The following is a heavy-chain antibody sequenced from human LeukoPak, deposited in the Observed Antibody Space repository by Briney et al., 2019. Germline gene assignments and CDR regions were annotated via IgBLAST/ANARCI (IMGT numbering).Heavy chain of an antibody. CDR2: INSDGSST. D-gene: IGHD1-26*01. Sequence: GGSLRLSCAASGFTFGSYWMHWVRQAPGKGLVWVSRINSDGSSTSYADSVKGRFTISRDNAKNTLYLQMNSLRAEDTAVYYCANGGRATNGAFDIWGQGTVVTVSS. V-gene: IGHV3-74*01. CDR3: ANGGRATNGAFDI. J-gene: IGHJ3*02. CDR1: GFTFGSYW.